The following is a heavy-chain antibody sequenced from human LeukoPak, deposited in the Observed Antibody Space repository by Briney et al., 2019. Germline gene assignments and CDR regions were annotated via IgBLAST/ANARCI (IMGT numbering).Heavy chain of an antibody. CDR2: INPSGGNT. CDR1: GYTFTSYY. Sequence: ASVKVSCKASGYTFTSYYMHWVRQAPGQGLEWMGIINPSGGNTGYAQKFQGRVTITRNTSISTAYMELSSLRFEDTAVYYCARGLTGNWGQGTLVTVSS. J-gene: IGHJ4*02. V-gene: IGHV1-46*01. CDR3: ARGLTGN. D-gene: IGHD1-14*01.